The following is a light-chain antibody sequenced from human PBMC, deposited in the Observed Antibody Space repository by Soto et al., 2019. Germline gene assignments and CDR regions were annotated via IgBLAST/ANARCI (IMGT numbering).Light chain of an antibody. CDR2: HTS. J-gene: IGKJ5*01. CDR1: QTFNNY. V-gene: IGKV3-11*01. CDR3: QQHTNWPPFT. Sequence: VLTQSPATLSLSPGERATLSCRASQTFNNYLAWYQQKPGQAPRLIIYHTSNRATGIPARFSGSGSGTDFTLTISSLEPEDFAVYYCQQHTNWPPFTFGQGTRLEIK.